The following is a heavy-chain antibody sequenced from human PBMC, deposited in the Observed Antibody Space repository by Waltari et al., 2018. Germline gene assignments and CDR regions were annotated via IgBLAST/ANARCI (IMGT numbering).Heavy chain of an antibody. V-gene: IGHV4-59*11. CDR1: GGSISSHY. D-gene: IGHD3-10*01. CDR2: IYYSGRT. Sequence: QVQLQESGPGLVKPSETLSLTCTVSGGSISSHYWSWIRQPPGKGLELIGYIYYSGRTNYNPSLKSRVTISVDTSKNQCSLKLSSVTAADTAVYYCARLRDYYGSGSPLDYWGQGTLVTVSS. CDR3: ARLRDYYGSGSPLDY. J-gene: IGHJ4*02.